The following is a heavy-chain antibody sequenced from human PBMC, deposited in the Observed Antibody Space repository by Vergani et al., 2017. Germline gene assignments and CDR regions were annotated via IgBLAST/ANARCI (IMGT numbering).Heavy chain of an antibody. V-gene: IGHV4-59*01. CDR3: ARDRDLYCRSTTSCHNWFDP. CDR1: GAAIKDFY. J-gene: IGHJ5*02. Sequence: QVQLQESGPGLVKPSETLSLTCTVSGAAIKDFYWSWFRQPPGKELEWIGYVYYTGSTPYNPSLKSRVTISVDTSNNQFSLRMTSLTAADTAIYYCARDRDLYCRSTTSCHNWFDPWGQGSLVTVSS. CDR2: VYYTGST. D-gene: IGHD2/OR15-2a*01.